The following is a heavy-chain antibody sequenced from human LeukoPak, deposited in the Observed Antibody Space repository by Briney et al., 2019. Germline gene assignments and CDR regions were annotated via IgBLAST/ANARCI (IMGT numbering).Heavy chain of an antibody. CDR1: GFTFSSYS. Sequence: PGGSLRLSCAASGFTFSSYSMDWVRQAPGKGLEWVSSTTSTSSYISYADSVKGRFTISRDNAKNSLYLQINSLRAEDTAVYYCARVRGGYSYGYGALDIWGQGTVVTVSS. J-gene: IGHJ3*02. CDR3: ARVRGGYSYGYGALDI. CDR2: TTSTSSYI. V-gene: IGHV3-21*01. D-gene: IGHD5-18*01.